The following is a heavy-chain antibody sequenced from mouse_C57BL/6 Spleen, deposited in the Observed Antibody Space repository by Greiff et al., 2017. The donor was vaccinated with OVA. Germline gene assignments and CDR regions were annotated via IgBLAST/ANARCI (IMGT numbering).Heavy chain of an antibody. Sequence: VQLQQSGPELVKPGASVKISCKASGYAFSSSWMNWVKQRPGKGLEWIGRIYPGDGDTNYNGKFKGKATLTADKSSSTAYMQLSSLTSEDSAVYFCARWSTTVAPWFAYWGQGTLVTVSA. CDR3: ARWSTTVAPWFAY. CDR1: GYAFSSSW. D-gene: IGHD1-1*01. V-gene: IGHV1-82*01. CDR2: IYPGDGDT. J-gene: IGHJ3*01.